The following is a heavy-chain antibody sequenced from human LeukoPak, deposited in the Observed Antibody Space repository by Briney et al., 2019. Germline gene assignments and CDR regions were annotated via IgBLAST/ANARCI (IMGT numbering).Heavy chain of an antibody. J-gene: IGHJ4*02. CDR2: INPNSGGT. Sequence: ASVKVSCKASGYTFTGYYMHWVRQAPGQGLEWMGWINPNSGGTNYAQKFQGRVSMTRDTSINTAYMQLSRLRSDDTAVYYCARSPHILTGENFDYWGQGTLLTVSS. CDR3: ARSPHILTGENFDY. CDR1: GYTFTGYY. V-gene: IGHV1-2*02. D-gene: IGHD3-9*01.